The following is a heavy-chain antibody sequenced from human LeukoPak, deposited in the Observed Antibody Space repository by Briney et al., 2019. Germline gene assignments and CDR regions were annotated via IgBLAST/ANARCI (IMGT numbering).Heavy chain of an antibody. D-gene: IGHD5-18*01. J-gene: IGHJ4*02. Sequence: GGSLRLSCAASGFTFSSYAMGWVRQAPGEGLEWVSAITASGGNTYYADYVKGRFTISRDNSKNTLYLQVNSLRAEDTAVYYCAKGNGYSYGRYYFDYWGQGTLVTVSS. V-gene: IGHV3-23*01. CDR1: GFTFSSYA. CDR3: AKGNGYSYGRYYFDY. CDR2: ITASGGNT.